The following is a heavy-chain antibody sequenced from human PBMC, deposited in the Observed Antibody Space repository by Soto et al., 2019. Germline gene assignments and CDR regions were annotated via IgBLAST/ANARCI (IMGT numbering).Heavy chain of an antibody. CDR1: GFTFSSYS. CDR3: ARDSLANTGEPNDAFDI. V-gene: IGHV3-21*01. CDR2: ISSSSSYI. J-gene: IGHJ3*02. Sequence: EVQLVESGGGLVKPGGSLRLSCAASGFTFSSYSMNWVRQAPGKGLEWVSSISSSSSYIYYADSVKGRFTISRDNAKNSLYLQMNSLRAEDTAVYYCARDSLANTGEPNDAFDIWGQGTMVTVSS.